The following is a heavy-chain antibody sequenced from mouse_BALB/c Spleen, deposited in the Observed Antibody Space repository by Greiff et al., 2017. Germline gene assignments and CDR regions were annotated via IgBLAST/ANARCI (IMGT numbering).Heavy chain of an antibody. J-gene: IGHJ4*01. CDR2: ISSGGST. Sequence: EVKLMESGGGLVKPGGSLKLSCAASGFTFSSYAMSWVRQTPEKRLEWVASISSGGSTYYPDSVKGRFTISRDNARNILYLQMSSLRSEDTAMYYCAREDLYYYAMDYWGQGTSVTVSS. CDR3: AREDLYYYAMDY. CDR1: GFTFSSYA. V-gene: IGHV5-6-5*01.